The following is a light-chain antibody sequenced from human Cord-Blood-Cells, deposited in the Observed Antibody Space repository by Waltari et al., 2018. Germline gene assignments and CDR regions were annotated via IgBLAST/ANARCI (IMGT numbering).Light chain of an antibody. CDR3: QQYNNWLT. CDR1: QSVSSN. J-gene: IGKJ4*01. V-gene: IGKV3-15*01. CDR2: GAS. Sequence: EIVMTQSPATLSVSPGERATLSCRASQSVSSNLAWYQQKPGQAPRLLIYGASTRANGIPARFSGSGSGTEFTLTISSLQSEDFAVYHCQQYNNWLTFGGGTKVEIK.